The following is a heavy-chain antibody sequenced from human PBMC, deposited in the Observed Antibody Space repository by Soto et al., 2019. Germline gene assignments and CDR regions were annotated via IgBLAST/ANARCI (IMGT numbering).Heavy chain of an antibody. CDR2: ISYSGST. Sequence: QVQLQESGPGLVKPSQTLSLTCTVSGDSMTTVGYYWTWIRQHPGQGLEWIGFISYSGSTYYSSSLKGRDAISADTSKNQFSLKLNSVTAADTAVYYCTRGDYWGQGTLVTVSS. J-gene: IGHJ4*02. CDR3: TRGDY. CDR1: GDSMTTVGYY. V-gene: IGHV4-31*03.